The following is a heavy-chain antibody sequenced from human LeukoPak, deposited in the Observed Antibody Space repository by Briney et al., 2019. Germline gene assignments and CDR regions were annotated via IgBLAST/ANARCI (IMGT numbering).Heavy chain of an antibody. Sequence: GGSLRLSYAASGFTFSSYAMSWVRQAPGKGLEWVSAISGSGGSTYYADSVKGRFTISRDNSKNTLYLQMNSLRAEDTAVYYCATQVDFWSGYYTVDDAFDIWGQGTMVTVSS. D-gene: IGHD3-3*01. J-gene: IGHJ3*02. V-gene: IGHV3-23*01. CDR3: ATQVDFWSGYYTVDDAFDI. CDR2: ISGSGGST. CDR1: GFTFSSYA.